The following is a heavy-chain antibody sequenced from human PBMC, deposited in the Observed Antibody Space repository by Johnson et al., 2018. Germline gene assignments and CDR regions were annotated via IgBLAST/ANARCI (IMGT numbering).Heavy chain of an antibody. V-gene: IGHV1-69*12. J-gene: IGHJ5*02. CDR2: IIPIFGTA. Sequence: QVQLVESGAEVKKPGSSVKVSYKASGGTFSSYAISWVRPAPGQGLEWMGGIIPIFGTANYAQKVLGRVTITADEPTSTAYMELSSLRSEDPPVYYCARNLEKATITPFDPWGQGTLVTVSS. D-gene: IGHD5-24*01. CDR1: GGTFSSYA. CDR3: ARNLEKATITPFDP.